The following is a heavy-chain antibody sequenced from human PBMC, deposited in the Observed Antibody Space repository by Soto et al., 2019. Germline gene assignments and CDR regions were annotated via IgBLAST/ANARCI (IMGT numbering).Heavy chain of an antibody. J-gene: IGHJ4*02. D-gene: IGHD6-19*01. CDR3: ANLPLAVAGRFDY. CDR2: ISGSGGST. V-gene: IGHV3-23*01. Sequence: EVQLLESGGGLVQPGGSLRLSCAASGFTFSSYAMSWVRQAPGKGLEWVSAISGSGGSTYYADSVKGRFTISRDNSKNTLYLQMYSLRAEDTAVYYCANLPLAVAGRFDYWGQGTLVTVSS. CDR1: GFTFSSYA.